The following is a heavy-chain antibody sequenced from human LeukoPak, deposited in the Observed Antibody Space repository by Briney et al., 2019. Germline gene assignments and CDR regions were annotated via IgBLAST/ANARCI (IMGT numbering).Heavy chain of an antibody. V-gene: IGHV3-15*01. J-gene: IGHJ4*02. CDR1: GFTFRNAW. CDR2: IKSKTDGGTT. Sequence: GGSLRLSCAASGFTFRNAWLSWARQAPGKGLEWVGRIKSKTDGGTTDYAAPVKGRFTISRDDSKNTLYLQMNSLKTEDTAVYYCTTFWNYHFDYWGQGTLVTVSS. D-gene: IGHD1-7*01. CDR3: TTFWNYHFDY.